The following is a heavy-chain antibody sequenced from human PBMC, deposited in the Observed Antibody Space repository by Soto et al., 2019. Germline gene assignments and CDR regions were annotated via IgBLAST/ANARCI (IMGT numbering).Heavy chain of an antibody. V-gene: IGHV3-23*01. J-gene: IGHJ4*02. Sequence: GGSLRLSCAASGFTFDNYAMGWVRQAPGKGLEWVSAITGSGSDAYYLDSVKGRFTISRDNSKNTLYLQMNSLRAEDTAICYCAKLGSSTWSPHYYFDYWGQGTLVTVSS. CDR2: ITGSGSDA. D-gene: IGHD2-2*01. CDR3: AKLGSSTWSPHYYFDY. CDR1: GFTFDNYA.